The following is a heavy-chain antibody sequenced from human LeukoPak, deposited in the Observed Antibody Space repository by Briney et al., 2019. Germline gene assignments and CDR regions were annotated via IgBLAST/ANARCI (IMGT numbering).Heavy chain of an antibody. CDR1: GSIFTTYW. D-gene: IGHD2-2*01. CDR2: IYPGASDN. J-gene: IGHJ4*02. V-gene: IGHV5-51*01. Sequence: GASLQISCQGAGSIFTTYWIGCVRQLPGKGLELVGIIYPGASDNTYSPSFQGQVTFSADKSVSTACLQWSSLKASDTAMYYCARFGGDCSSTSCYVEGFAYCGQGTLVTVYS. CDR3: ARFGGDCSSTSCYVEGFAY.